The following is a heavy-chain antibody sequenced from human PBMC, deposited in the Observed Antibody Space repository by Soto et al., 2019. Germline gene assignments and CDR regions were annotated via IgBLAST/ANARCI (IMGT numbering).Heavy chain of an antibody. CDR3: ATAMAPR. D-gene: IGHD3-10*01. V-gene: IGHV4-34*01. CDR1: GGSFSGYY. J-gene: IGHJ4*02. CDR2: INHSGST. Sequence: SETLSLTCAVYGGSFSGYYWSWIRQPPGRGLEWIGEINHSGSTNYNPSLKSRVTISVDTSKNQFSLKLSSVTAADTAVYYCATAMAPRWGQGTLVTVS.